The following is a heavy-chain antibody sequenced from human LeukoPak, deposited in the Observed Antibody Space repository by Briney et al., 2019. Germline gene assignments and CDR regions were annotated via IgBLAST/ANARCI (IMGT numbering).Heavy chain of an antibody. V-gene: IGHV4-34*01. Sequence: SETLSLTCAVDGGSFSYYYWSWIRQPPGKGLEWIGEINHSGSTNYNPSLKSRVTISADTSKNQFSLRLNSVTAADTAVYYCARGFRDNDSSGNYYYYGLDVWGQGTTVTVSS. CDR3: ARGFRDNDSSGNYYYYGLDV. CDR2: INHSGST. D-gene: IGHD3-22*01. CDR1: GGSFSYYY. J-gene: IGHJ6*02.